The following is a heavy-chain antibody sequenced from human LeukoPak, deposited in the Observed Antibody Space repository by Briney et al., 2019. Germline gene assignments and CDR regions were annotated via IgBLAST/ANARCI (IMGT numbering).Heavy chain of an antibody. J-gene: IGHJ4*02. V-gene: IGHV4-34*01. D-gene: IGHD1-26*01. CDR2: INHSGST. CDR3: ARGFATKDY. CDR1: GGSFSSYY. Sequence: SETLSLTCAVYGGSFSSYYWSWIRQPPGKWLEWIGEINHSGSTNYNPSLKSRVTISVDTSKNQFSLKLSSVTAADTAVYYCARGFATKDYWGQGTLVTVSS.